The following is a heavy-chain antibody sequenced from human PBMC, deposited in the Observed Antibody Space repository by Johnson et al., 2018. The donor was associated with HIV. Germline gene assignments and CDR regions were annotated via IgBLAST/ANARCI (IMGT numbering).Heavy chain of an antibody. Sequence: VQLVESGGGLIQPGGSLGLSCAASGFNVSTNNMNWVRQAPGKGLEWVSAISGSGGSTYYADSVKGRFTISRDNSKNTLYVQMNSLRAEDTAVYYCARGSWSSGSYGIWYAFDIWGQGTKVTVSS. V-gene: IGHV3-66*03. CDR3: ARGSWSSGSYGIWYAFDI. CDR2: SGSGGST. CDR1: GFNVSTNN. J-gene: IGHJ3*02. D-gene: IGHD1-26*01.